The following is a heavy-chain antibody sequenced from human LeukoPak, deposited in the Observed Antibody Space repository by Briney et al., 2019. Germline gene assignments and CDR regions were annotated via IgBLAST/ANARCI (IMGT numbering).Heavy chain of an antibody. CDR1: GFTFSDHY. J-gene: IGHJ6*02. CDR2: TRNKANSYTT. Sequence: PGGSLRLSCAASGFTFSDHYMDWVRQAPGKGLEWVGRTRNKANSYTTEYAASVKGRFTISRDDLKNSLYLQMNSLKTEDTAVYYCARAGCSGGSCYSPYYYGMDVWGHGTTVTVSS. CDR3: ARAGCSGGSCYSPYYYGMDV. D-gene: IGHD2-15*01. V-gene: IGHV3-72*01.